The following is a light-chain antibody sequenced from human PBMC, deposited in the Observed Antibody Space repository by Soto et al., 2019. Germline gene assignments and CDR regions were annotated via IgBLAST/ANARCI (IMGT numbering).Light chain of an antibody. V-gene: IGLV2-11*01. Sequence: QSVLTQPRSVSWSPGQSVTISCTGTSSDVGGYNYVSWYQQHPGKAPKLMIYDVSKRPSGVPDRFSGSKSGNTASLTISWLQAEDEADYYCCSYAGSYTYVFGTGTKVTVL. CDR3: CSYAGSYTYV. CDR2: DVS. J-gene: IGLJ1*01. CDR1: SSDVGGYNY.